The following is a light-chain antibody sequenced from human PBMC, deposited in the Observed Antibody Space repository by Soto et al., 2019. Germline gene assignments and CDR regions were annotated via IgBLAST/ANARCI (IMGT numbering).Light chain of an antibody. Sequence: DIVLTQSPDSLTVSLGERATINCTSSQSLLYNAKRQNFLAWYQQKPGQPPKQLIYWASTRKSGVPERFSGSGSATDFTLTISSLQAEDVAVYYCQQYFGLPRTFGRGTKVEIK. CDR2: WAS. CDR3: QQYFGLPRT. V-gene: IGKV4-1*01. J-gene: IGKJ1*01. CDR1: QSLLYNAKRQNF.